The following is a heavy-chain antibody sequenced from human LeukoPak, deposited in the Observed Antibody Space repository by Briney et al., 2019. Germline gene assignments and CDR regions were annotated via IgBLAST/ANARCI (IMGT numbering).Heavy chain of an antibody. V-gene: IGHV3-53*01. CDR2: IYSGGST. Sequence: PGGSLRLSCAASGFTVSSNYMSWVRQAPGKGLEWVSVIYSGGSTYYADSVKGRFTISRDNSKNTLFLQMNSLRAEETAVYYCARLKGYGSGSYHDYWGQGTLVTVSS. CDR3: ARLKGYGSGSYHDY. CDR1: GFTVSSNY. D-gene: IGHD3-10*01. J-gene: IGHJ4*02.